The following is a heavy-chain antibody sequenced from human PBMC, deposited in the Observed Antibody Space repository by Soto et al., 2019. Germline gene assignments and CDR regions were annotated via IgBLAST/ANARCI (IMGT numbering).Heavy chain of an antibody. CDR3: VRGLYTGSPHFFY. V-gene: IGHV3-7*05. CDR1: EFTFGTYL. Sequence: GGSLRLSCAASEFTFGTYLMTWVRQAPGKGLEWVANIGGDGNEKNYVDSVKGRFTVSRDNAKRSLYLQMNSLRVEDTAVYYCVRGLYTGSPHFFYWGQGTLVTVSS. D-gene: IGHD1-26*01. CDR2: IGGDGNEK. J-gene: IGHJ4*02.